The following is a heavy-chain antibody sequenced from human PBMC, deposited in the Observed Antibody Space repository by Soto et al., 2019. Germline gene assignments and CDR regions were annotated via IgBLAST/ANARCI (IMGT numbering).Heavy chain of an antibody. CDR1: GFMFNDYE. CDR3: VRDARGGGLLLWDC. D-gene: IGHD3-16*01. CDR2: ISEGGTTT. Sequence: EVELVESGGGLAQSGGSLRLSCAASGFMFNDYEMNLVRQAPGKGLDWVSYISEGGTTTHYTDSVKGRFTISRDNAKESLYLQMNSLTPEDTATYFCVRDARGGGLLLWDCWGQGVVVSVSS. J-gene: IGHJ4*02. V-gene: IGHV3-48*03.